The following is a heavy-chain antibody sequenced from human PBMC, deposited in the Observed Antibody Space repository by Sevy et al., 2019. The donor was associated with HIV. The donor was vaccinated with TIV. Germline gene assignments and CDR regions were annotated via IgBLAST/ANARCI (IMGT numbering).Heavy chain of an antibody. D-gene: IGHD6-19*01. CDR3: AIASSSGWYNGWFDP. Sequence: SETLSLTCTVSGGSISSGSYYWSWIRQPAGKGLEWIGRIYTSGSTNYNPSLKSRVTISVDTSKNQFSLKLSSVTAADTAVYYCAIASSSGWYNGWFDPWGQGTLVTVSS. CDR1: GGSISSGSYY. V-gene: IGHV4-61*02. CDR2: IYTSGST. J-gene: IGHJ5*02.